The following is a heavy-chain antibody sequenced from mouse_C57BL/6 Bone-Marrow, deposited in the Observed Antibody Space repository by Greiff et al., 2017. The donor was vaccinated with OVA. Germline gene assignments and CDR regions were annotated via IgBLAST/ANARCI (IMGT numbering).Heavy chain of an antibody. D-gene: IGHD2-1*01. CDR3: ARDDGNYVPPWFAY. Sequence: DVQLVESGGGLVQPGGSLKLSCAASGFTFSDYGMAWVRQAPRQGPEWVAFISNLAYSIYYADTVTGRFTFSRENAKNTLYLEMSSLRSEDTAMYYCARDDGNYVPPWFAYWGQGTLVTVSA. J-gene: IGHJ3*01. V-gene: IGHV5-15*01. CDR2: ISNLAYSI. CDR1: GFTFSDYG.